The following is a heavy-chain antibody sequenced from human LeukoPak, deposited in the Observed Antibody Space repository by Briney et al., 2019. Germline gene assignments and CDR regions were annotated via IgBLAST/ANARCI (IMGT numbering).Heavy chain of an antibody. V-gene: IGHV5-51*01. D-gene: IGHD3-10*01. Sequence: GESLKISCKGSGYSFTSYWIGWVRQMPGKGLEWMGIIYPGDSDTRYSPSFQGQVTISADKSISTAYLQWSSLKASDTAMYYCARHVTMVRGVTTTSYYYYYMDVWGKGTTVTVSS. CDR1: GYSFTSYW. J-gene: IGHJ6*03. CDR3: ARHVTMVRGVTTTSYYYYYMDV. CDR2: IYPGDSDT.